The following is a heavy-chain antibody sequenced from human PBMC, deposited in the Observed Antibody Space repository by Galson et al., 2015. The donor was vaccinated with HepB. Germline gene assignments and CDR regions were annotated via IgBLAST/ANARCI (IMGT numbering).Heavy chain of an antibody. CDR1: GDSVSRDTVG. V-gene: IGHV6-1*01. CDR3: TRAAHLGRGMNV. D-gene: IGHD3-10*01. J-gene: IGHJ6*02. Sequence: CAISGDSVSRDTVGWNWIRQSPSRGLEWLGRTYYRSKWYGDYAISVKSRIIINADSSTNQFFLQLNSVTPEDTAVYYCTRAAHLGRGMNVWGQGTTVTV. CDR2: TYYRSKWYG.